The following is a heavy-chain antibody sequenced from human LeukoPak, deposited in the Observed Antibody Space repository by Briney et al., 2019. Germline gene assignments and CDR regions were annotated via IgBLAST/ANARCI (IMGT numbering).Heavy chain of an antibody. D-gene: IGHD5-24*01. CDR2: ISSSSSYI. J-gene: IGHJ4*02. CDR3: ASQDRGGYNGPVDY. CDR1: GFTFSSYS. V-gene: IGHV3-21*01. Sequence: GGSLRLSCAASGFTFSSYSMNWVRQAPGKGLEWVSSISSSSSYIYYADSVKGRFTISRDNAKNSLYLQMNSLRAEDTAVYYCASQDRGGYNGPVDYWGQGTLVTVSS.